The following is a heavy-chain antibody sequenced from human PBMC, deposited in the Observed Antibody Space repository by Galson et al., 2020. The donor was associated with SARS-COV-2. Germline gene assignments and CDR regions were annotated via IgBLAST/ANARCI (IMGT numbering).Heavy chain of an antibody. J-gene: IGHJ6*02. Sequence: ASVKVSCKASGYTFTSYYMHWVRQAPGQGLEWMGIINPSGGSTSYAQKFQGRVTMTRDTSTSTVYMELSSLTSEDTAVYYCAREDRDYDYVGGSYLAGYGMDVWGQGTTVTVAS. CDR3: AREDRDYDYVGGSYLAGYGMDV. D-gene: IGHD3-16*02. CDR1: GYTFTSYY. V-gene: IGHV1-46*01. CDR2: INPSGGST.